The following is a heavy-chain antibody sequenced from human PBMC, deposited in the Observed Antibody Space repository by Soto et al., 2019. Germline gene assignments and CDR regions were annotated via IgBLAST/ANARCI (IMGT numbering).Heavy chain of an antibody. Sequence: ALVKVACKASGYTYTIYTGRWVRQEKRQRLEWMGWINAGNGNTKYSQKFQGRVTITRDTSASTAYMELSSLRSEDTAVYYCAREGSYYDNSGYYSYYYALDVWGQGTTVTVSS. J-gene: IGHJ6*02. CDR1: GYTYTIYT. CDR2: INAGNGNT. D-gene: IGHD3-22*01. CDR3: AREGSYYDNSGYYSYYYALDV. V-gene: IGHV1-3*01.